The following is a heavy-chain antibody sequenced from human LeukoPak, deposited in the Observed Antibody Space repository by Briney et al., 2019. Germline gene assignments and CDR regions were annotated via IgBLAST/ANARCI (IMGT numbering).Heavy chain of an antibody. J-gene: IGHJ4*02. CDR2: IKQDGTKT. D-gene: IGHD1-14*01. Sequence: PGGSLRLSCAASGFTFSSYAMSWVRQAPGKGLEWVANIKQDGTKTYYVDSVKGRFTISRDNAKNSVYLQMNSLRAEDTAVYFCAKDNPLPLWGQGTLVSVSS. CDR1: GFTFSSYA. CDR3: AKDNPLPL. V-gene: IGHV3-7*04.